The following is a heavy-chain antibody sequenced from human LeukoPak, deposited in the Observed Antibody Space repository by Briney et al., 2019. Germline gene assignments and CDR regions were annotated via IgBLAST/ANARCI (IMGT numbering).Heavy chain of an antibody. J-gene: IGHJ5*02. CDR1: GYTFTGYY. V-gene: IGHV1-2*02. D-gene: IGHD6-6*01. Sequence: ASVKVSCKASGYTFTGYYMHWVRQAPGQGLEWMGWINPNSGGTNYAQKCQCRVTMTRDTSISTAYMELSRLRSDDTAVYYCARDTGAARLWFDPWGQGTLVTVSS. CDR2: INPNSGGT. CDR3: ARDTGAARLWFDP.